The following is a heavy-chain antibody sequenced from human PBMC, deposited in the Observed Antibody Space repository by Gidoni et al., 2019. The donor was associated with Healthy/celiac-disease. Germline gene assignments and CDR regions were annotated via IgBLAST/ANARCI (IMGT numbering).Heavy chain of an antibody. Sequence: CSWVRQPPGKGPEWTGEIDHSGRTNYNPSLKSPATISVDTSKNQFSLKLSSVTATDTAVYYCAREGGDRYYYYGMDVWDQETTVTVSS. D-gene: IGHD3-16*01. CDR2: IDHSGRT. J-gene: IGHJ6*02. CDR3: AREGGDRYYYYGMDV. V-gene: IGHV4-4*02.